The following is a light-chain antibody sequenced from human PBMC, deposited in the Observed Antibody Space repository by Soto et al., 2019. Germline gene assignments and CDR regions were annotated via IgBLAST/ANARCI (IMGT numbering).Light chain of an antibody. J-gene: IGKJ3*01. CDR3: QQYDSLPRT. CDR1: HDIRKY. Sequence: DLQMTQSPSSLSASVGDRVTITCQASHDIRKYLNWYQQKPGKAPKLLIYHAANLETGVPSRFSGSGSGTDFTFTISSLQPEDIATYYCQQYDSLPRTFGPGTKVDIK. CDR2: HAA. V-gene: IGKV1-33*01.